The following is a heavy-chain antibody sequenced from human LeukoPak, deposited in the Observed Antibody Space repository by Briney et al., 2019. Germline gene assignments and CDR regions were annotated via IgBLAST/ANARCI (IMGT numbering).Heavy chain of an antibody. CDR3: ARGPSRGDYVD. CDR2: INHSGST. J-gene: IGHJ4*02. Sequence: SETLSLTCAVYGGSFSGYYWSWIRQPPGKGLEWIGEINHSGSTNYNPSLKSRVTISVDTSKNQFSLKLSSVTAADTAVYYCARGPSRGDYVDWGQGTLVTVSS. V-gene: IGHV4-34*01. CDR1: GGSFSGYY. D-gene: IGHD4-17*01.